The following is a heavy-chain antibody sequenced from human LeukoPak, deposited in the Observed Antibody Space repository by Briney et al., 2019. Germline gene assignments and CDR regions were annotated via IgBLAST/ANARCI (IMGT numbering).Heavy chain of an antibody. D-gene: IGHD1-26*01. CDR2: VSYDGSYK. CDR3: ARGLGGETTSVGYFDY. J-gene: IGHJ4*02. Sequence: PGGSLRLSCAAAGFTFSKFAMHWVRQAPGKGLEWVAVVSYDGSYKYYADSVKGRFTISRDNSKNTLYLQMNTLRAEDTAVYYCARGLGGETTSVGYFDYWGQGTLVTVSS. V-gene: IGHV3-30*14. CDR1: GFTFSKFA.